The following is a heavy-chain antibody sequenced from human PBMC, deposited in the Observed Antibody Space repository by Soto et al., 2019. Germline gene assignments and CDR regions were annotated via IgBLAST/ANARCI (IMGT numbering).Heavy chain of an antibody. CDR2: INAGNGNT. J-gene: IGHJ5*02. CDR1: GYTFTSYA. Sequence: GASVKVSCKASGYTFTSYAMHWVRPAPGQRLEWMGWINAGNGNTKYSQKFQGRVTITRDTSASTAYMELSSLRSEDTAVYYCARDRLYSSGWYSGWFDPWGQGTLVTVSS. V-gene: IGHV1-3*01. CDR3: ARDRLYSSGWYSGWFDP. D-gene: IGHD6-19*01.